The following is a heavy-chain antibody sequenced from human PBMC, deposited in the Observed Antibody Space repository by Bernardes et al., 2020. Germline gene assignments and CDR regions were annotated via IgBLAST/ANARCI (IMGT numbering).Heavy chain of an antibody. D-gene: IGHD3-10*01. V-gene: IGHV3-48*02. CDR1: GFTFSSYS. Sequence: VGSLRLSCAASGFTFSSYSMNWVRQAPGKGLEWVSYISSSSSTIYYADSVKGRFTISRDNAKNSLYLQMNSLRDEDTAVYYCARDSPWFAVTTPYFDYWGQGTLVTVSS. CDR3: ARDSPWFAVTTPYFDY. J-gene: IGHJ4*02. CDR2: ISSSSSTI.